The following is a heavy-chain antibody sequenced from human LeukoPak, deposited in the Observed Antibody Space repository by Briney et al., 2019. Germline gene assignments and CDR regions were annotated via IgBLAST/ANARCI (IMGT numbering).Heavy chain of an antibody. CDR1: GFTFSGYG. J-gene: IGHJ4*02. CDR2: IRFDGSDK. Sequence: GGSLRLSCATSGFTFSGYGMHWVRQAPGKGLEWVAFIRFDGSDKNYADSVKGRFTISRDNSESTLLLQMNSLRAEDTAVYYCARDNMRDGGIAAAGTDYWGQGTLVTVSS. CDR3: ARDNMRDGGIAAAGTDY. V-gene: IGHV3-30*02. D-gene: IGHD6-13*01.